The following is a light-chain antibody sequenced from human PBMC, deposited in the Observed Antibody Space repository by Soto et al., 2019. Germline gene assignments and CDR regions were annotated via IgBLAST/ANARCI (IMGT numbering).Light chain of an antibody. V-gene: IGKV3-20*01. J-gene: IGKJ5*01. CDR2: GAS. Sequence: EILLTQSPDTLSLSPGERATLSCRAAQSVGTRLAWYQHKTGQAPRLLISGASSRATGIPDRFSGSGSGTDFTLTISRLEPEDFALYYCQQYGSSPITFGQGTRLDIK. CDR3: QQYGSSPIT. CDR1: QSVGTR.